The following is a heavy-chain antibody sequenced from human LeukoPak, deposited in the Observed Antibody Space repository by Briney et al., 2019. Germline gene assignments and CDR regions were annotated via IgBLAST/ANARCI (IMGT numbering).Heavy chain of an antibody. D-gene: IGHD6-19*01. Sequence: PGGSLRLSRVVSGFTFSSHSVNWVRQAPGKGLEWVLSITTSNYIFYAESVKGRFTISRDNAKNSLYLQMTSLRAEDTAVYYCVREQARAGSFDYWGQGTLVTVSS. CDR1: GFTFSSHS. V-gene: IGHV3-21*01. CDR3: VREQARAGSFDY. J-gene: IGHJ4*02. CDR2: ITTSNYI.